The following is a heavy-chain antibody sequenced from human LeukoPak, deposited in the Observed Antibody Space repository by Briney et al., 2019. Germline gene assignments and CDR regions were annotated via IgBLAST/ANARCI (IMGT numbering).Heavy chain of an antibody. CDR2: IKSDGSST. CDR1: GFTFSGYW. Sequence: GGSLRLSCAASGFTFSGYWMHWVRQDPGKGLVWVSRIKSDGSSTSYADSVKGRFTTSRDNAKNTLYLQMNSLRAEDTAVFYCGRSGFSSGWYRGYYYMDVWGKGTTVTVSS. J-gene: IGHJ6*03. V-gene: IGHV3-74*01. D-gene: IGHD6-19*01. CDR3: GRSGFSSGWYRGYYYMDV.